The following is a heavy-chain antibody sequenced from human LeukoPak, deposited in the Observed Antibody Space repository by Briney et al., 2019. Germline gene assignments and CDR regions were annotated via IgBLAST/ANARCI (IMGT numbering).Heavy chain of an antibody. D-gene: IGHD1-26*01. V-gene: IGHV3-74*01. J-gene: IGHJ4*02. Sequence: GGSLRLSCAASGFTFSSYWMHWVRHAPGKGLVWVSRINTDGSSTSYADSVKGRFTTSRDNAKNSLYLQMNSLRAEDTAVYYCARDGRGSYSGYFDYWGQGTLVTVSS. CDR1: GFTFSSYW. CDR3: ARDGRGSYSGYFDY. CDR2: INTDGSST.